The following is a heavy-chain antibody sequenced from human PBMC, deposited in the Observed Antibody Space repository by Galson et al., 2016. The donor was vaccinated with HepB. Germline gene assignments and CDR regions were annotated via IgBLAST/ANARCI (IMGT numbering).Heavy chain of an antibody. J-gene: IGHJ4*02. D-gene: IGHD4-17*01. CDR3: ARDLHGDYIDY. CDR1: GFIFSTYG. CDR2: IWHDGSNK. Sequence: SLRLSCAASGFIFSTYGMHWVRQAPGKGLEWVAVIWHDGSNKYYSDSVKGRFTISRDNSMGTLYLQMNTLRVEDTAVYYCARDLHGDYIDYWGQGALVTVSS. V-gene: IGHV3-33*01.